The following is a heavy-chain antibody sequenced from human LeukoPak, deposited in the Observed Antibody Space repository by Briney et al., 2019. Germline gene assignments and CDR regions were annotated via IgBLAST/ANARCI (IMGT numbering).Heavy chain of an antibody. Sequence: ASVKVSCKASGYTFTGYYIHWVRQAPGQGLEWMGWINPNSGDTNYAQKFQGRVTMTRDTSISTAYMELSRLRSDDTVIYYCARQDRSGSPGTDPWGQGTLVTVSS. CDR1: GYTFTGYY. J-gene: IGHJ5*02. CDR3: ARQDRSGSPGTDP. V-gene: IGHV1-2*02. CDR2: INPNSGDT. D-gene: IGHD6-19*01.